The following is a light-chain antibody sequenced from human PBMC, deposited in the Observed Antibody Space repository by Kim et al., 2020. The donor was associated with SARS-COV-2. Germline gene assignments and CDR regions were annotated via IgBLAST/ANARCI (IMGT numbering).Light chain of an antibody. V-gene: IGKV3-11*01. J-gene: IGKJ5*01. Sequence: YPGERATLSCRASQSVSSYLAWYQQKPGQAPRLLIYDVSNRATGIPARFSGSGSGTDFTLTISSLEPEDSAVYYCQQRSNWPRNTFGQGTRLEIK. CDR3: QQRSNWPRNT. CDR2: DVS. CDR1: QSVSSY.